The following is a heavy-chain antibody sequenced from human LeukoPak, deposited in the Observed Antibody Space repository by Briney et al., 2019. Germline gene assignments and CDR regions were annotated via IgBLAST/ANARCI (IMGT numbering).Heavy chain of an antibody. D-gene: IGHD3-10*01. CDR3: ARVAGVSDY. V-gene: IGHV4-34*01. CDR2: INHSGST. J-gene: IGHJ4*02. CDR1: GGSFSGYY. Sequence: SETLSLTCAVYGGSFSGYYWSLIRQPPEKGLEWIGEINHSGSTNYNPSLKSRVTISVDTSKNQFSLKLSSVTAADTAVYYCARVAGVSDYWGQGTLVTVSS.